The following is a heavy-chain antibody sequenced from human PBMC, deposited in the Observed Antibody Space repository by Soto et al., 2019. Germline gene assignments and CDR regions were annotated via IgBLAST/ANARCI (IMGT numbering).Heavy chain of an antibody. CDR2: ISSSSSYV. Sequence: GGSLRLSCAASGFTFSSYSMNWVRQAPGKGLEWVSSISSSSSYVYYADSVKGRFTISRDNAKNSLHLQMNSLRAEDTAVYYCARDGGGIAAAGEYGMDVWGQGTTVTVSS. J-gene: IGHJ6*02. D-gene: IGHD6-13*01. CDR3: ARDGGGIAAAGEYGMDV. V-gene: IGHV3-21*01. CDR1: GFTFSSYS.